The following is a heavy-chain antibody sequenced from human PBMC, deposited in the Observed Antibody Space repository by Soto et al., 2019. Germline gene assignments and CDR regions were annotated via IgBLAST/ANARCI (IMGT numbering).Heavy chain of an antibody. Sequence: QVQLEESGGGVVQRGRSLRLSCKASGFTFTSYGMHWVRQAPGKGLEWVALISYDGSDKLYADSVEGRFTISRDNSKNTVYLQMNSLRIEDTAMYHCGKFSDIEVPGMGDWFDPWGQGTLVTVTS. J-gene: IGHJ5*02. D-gene: IGHD6-19*01. V-gene: IGHV3-30*18. CDR3: GKFSDIEVPGMGDWFDP. CDR1: GFTFTSYG. CDR2: ISYDGSDK.